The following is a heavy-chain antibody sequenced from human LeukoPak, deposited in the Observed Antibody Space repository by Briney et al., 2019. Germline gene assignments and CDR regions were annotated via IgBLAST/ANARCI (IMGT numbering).Heavy chain of an antibody. CDR1: GFTFSSYS. Sequence: PGGSLRLSCAASGFTFSSYSMNWVRQAPGKGLEWVSSISSSSSYVYYADSVKGRFTISRDNAKNSLYLQMNSLRAEDTAVYYCARGSAMVNDYWGQGTLVTVSS. V-gene: IGHV3-21*01. J-gene: IGHJ4*02. D-gene: IGHD4/OR15-4a*01. CDR2: ISSSSSYV. CDR3: ARGSAMVNDY.